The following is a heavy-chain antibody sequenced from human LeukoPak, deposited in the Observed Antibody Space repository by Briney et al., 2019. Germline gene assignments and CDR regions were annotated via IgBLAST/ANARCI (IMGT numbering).Heavy chain of an antibody. CDR1: GFTFSSYA. J-gene: IGHJ4*02. D-gene: IGHD3-22*01. V-gene: IGHV3-30-3*01. CDR3: ARGEGIYYYDSSGYYSFDY. Sequence: GRSLRPSCAASGFTFSSYAMHWVRQAPGKGLEWVAVISYDGSNKYYADSVKGRFTISRDNSKNTLYLQMNSLRAEDTAVYCCARGEGIYYYDSSGYYSFDYWGQGTLVTVSS. CDR2: ISYDGSNK.